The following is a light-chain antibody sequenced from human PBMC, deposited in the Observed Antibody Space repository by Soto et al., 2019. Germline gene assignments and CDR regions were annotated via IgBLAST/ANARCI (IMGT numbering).Light chain of an antibody. CDR3: QHYTNWPLT. V-gene: IGKV3-15*01. Sequence: EIVMTQSPATLSVSPGESATLSCRASQSVNSNLAWYQQRPGQAPRLLIFGASTRATGVPVRFSGGGSGTEFTLTISSLQSEDFAVYYCQHYTNWPLTFAGGTKVESK. CDR1: QSVNSN. J-gene: IGKJ4*01. CDR2: GAS.